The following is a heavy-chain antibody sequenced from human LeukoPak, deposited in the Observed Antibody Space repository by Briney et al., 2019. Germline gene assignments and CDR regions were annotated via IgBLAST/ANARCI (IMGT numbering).Heavy chain of an antibody. J-gene: IGHJ4*02. Sequence: ASVKVSCKASGYTFTSYGISWVRQAPGQGLECMGWISAYNGNTNYAQNFQDRLTMTTDKSTSTAYMELSSLRSEDTAVYYCAGGNYCSGGSCYAGPLENWGQGTLVTVSS. D-gene: IGHD2-15*01. CDR3: AGGNYCSGGSCYAGPLEN. CDR1: GYTFTSYG. V-gene: IGHV1-18*01. CDR2: ISAYNGNT.